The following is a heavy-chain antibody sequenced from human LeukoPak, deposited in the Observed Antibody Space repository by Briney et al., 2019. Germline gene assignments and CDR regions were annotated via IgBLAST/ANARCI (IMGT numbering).Heavy chain of an antibody. J-gene: IGHJ4*02. D-gene: IGHD3-3*01. CDR1: GGSISSSSHY. V-gene: IGHV4-39*01. CDR2: IYYSGST. CDR3: ARHRRFGVVIIDY. Sequence: SETLSLTCTVSGGSISSSSHYWGWIRQPPGKGLEWIGSIYYSGSTYYNPSLKSRVTISVDTSKNQFSLKLSSVTAADTAVYYCARHRRFGVVIIDYWGQGTLVTVSS.